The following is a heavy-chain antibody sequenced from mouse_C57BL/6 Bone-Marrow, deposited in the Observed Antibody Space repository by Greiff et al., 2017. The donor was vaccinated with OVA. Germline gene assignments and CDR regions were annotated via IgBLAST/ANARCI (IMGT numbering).Heavy chain of an antibody. J-gene: IGHJ2*01. CDR3: ASEDGNYEY. CDR2: IYPGSGST. CDR1: GYTFTSYW. D-gene: IGHD2-1*01. V-gene: IGHV1-55*01. Sequence: QVQLQQPGAELVKPGASVKMSCKASGYTFTSYWITWVKQRPGQGLEWIGDIYPGSGSTNYNEKFKSKATLTVVTSSSTAYMQLSSLTSEDSAVYYCASEDGNYEYWGQGTTLTVSS.